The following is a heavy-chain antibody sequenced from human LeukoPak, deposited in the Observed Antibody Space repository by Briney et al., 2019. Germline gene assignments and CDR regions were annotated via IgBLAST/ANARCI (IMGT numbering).Heavy chain of an antibody. D-gene: IGHD3-9*01. CDR3: ARELTYRNAYYDILTGYPIADYYYMDV. CDR2: IYTSGST. Sequence: SETLSLTCTVSGGSISSYYWSWIRQPAGKGLEWIGRIYTSGSTNYNPSLKSRVTMSVDTSKNQFSLKLSSVTAADTAVYYCARELTYRNAYYDILTGYPIADYYYMDVWGKGTTVTISS. CDR1: GGSISSYY. J-gene: IGHJ6*03. V-gene: IGHV4-4*07.